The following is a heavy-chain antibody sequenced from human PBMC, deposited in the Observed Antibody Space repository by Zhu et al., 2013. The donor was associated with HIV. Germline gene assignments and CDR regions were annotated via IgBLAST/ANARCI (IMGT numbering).Heavy chain of an antibody. J-gene: IGHJ3*02. V-gene: IGHV4-39*07. CDR1: GGSISSSSYH. D-gene: IGHD3-22*01. CDR3: ARSTNYYDSSGYYYVDAFDI. CDR2: IYYSGST. Sequence: QVQLQESGPGLVKPSETLSLTCTVSGGSISSSSYHWGWIRQPPGKGLEWIGSIYYSGSTYYNPSLKSRVTISVDTSKNQFSLKLSSVTAADTAVYYCARSTNYYDSSGYYYVDAFDIWGQGTMVTVSS.